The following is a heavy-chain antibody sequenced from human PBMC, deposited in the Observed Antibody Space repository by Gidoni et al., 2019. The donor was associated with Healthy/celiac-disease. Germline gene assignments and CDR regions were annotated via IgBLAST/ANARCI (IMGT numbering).Heavy chain of an antibody. Sequence: SYAMSWVRQAPGKGLEWVSAISGSGGSTYYADSVKGRFTISRDNSKNTLYLQMNSLRAEDTAVYYCAKPLIAARGYYYYGMDVWGQGTTVTVSS. CDR1: SYA. J-gene: IGHJ6*02. CDR2: ISGSGGST. D-gene: IGHD6-6*01. CDR3: AKPLIAARGYYYYGMDV. V-gene: IGHV3-23*01.